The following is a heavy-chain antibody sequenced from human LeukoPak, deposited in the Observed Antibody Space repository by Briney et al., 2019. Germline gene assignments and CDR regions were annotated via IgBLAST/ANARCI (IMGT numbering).Heavy chain of an antibody. CDR1: AFSFTSYA. D-gene: IGHD1-26*01. Sequence: GGSLRLSCAASAFSFTSYAMSWVRQAPGKGLEWVSGISGSGGSTYYADSVKGRFTISRDNSKNTLYLQMNSLRAEDTAVYYCAKVSGGSYSYFDYWGQGTLVTVSS. V-gene: IGHV3-23*01. CDR2: ISGSGGST. CDR3: AKVSGGSYSYFDY. J-gene: IGHJ4*02.